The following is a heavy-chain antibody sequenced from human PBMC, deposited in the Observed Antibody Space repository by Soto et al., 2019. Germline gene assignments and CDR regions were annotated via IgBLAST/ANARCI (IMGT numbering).Heavy chain of an antibody. J-gene: IGHJ6*02. D-gene: IGHD2-15*01. Sequence: QVQLVESGGGVVQPGRSLRLSCAASGFTFSSYGMHRVRQAPVKGLEWVAVIRNDGSERYYADSVKGRFTISRDNSKNTLDLQMNSLRAEDTAVYYCARDRAGVCYNIDVWGQGTTVTVSS. V-gene: IGHV3-33*01. CDR3: ARDRAGVCYNIDV. CDR2: IRNDGSER. CDR1: GFTFSSYG.